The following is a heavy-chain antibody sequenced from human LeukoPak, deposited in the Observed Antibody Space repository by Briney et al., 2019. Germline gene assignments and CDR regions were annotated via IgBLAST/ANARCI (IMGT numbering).Heavy chain of an antibody. Sequence: PSETLSLTCAVYVGSFSGYYWSWIRQPPGKGLEWNGEINHSGSTNYNPSLKSRVTISVDTSKNQFSLKLSSVTAADTAVYYCARGGRIVGATPVLDYWGQGTLVTVSS. CDR1: VGSFSGYY. CDR2: INHSGST. D-gene: IGHD1-26*01. CDR3: ARGGRIVGATPVLDY. V-gene: IGHV4-34*01. J-gene: IGHJ4*02.